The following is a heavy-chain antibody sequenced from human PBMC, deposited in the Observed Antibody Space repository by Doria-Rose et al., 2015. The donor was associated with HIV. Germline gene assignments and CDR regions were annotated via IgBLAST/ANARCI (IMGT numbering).Heavy chain of an antibody. J-gene: IGHJ4*02. CDR2: IFSDHEG. CDR1: GVSLSSPGMG. Sequence: QESGPVLVKPTETLTLTCTVSGVSLSSPGMGVSWIRQPPGKALEWLANIFSDHEGSYKTSLKSRLTISRDTSKSQVVLTMTDMDPVDTATYYCARIKSSRWYHKYYFDFWGQGTLVIVSA. D-gene: IGHD6-13*01. CDR3: ARIKSSRWYHKYYFDF. V-gene: IGHV2-26*01.